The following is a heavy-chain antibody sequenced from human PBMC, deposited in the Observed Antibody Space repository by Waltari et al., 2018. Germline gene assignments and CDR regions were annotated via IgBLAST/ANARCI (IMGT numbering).Heavy chain of an antibody. J-gene: IGHJ3*01. CDR1: GVSITSNRHY. CDR3: ATYIGASVGTAAFDV. Sequence: QLQLQESGPRLVRPSETLSLICRVSGVSITSNRHYWAWIRQSPGQGLGWTGTVSSSGTTYTSPSLKSRVSVSRDTSKNQVSLILGSVTAADMAVYYCATYIGASVGTAAFDVWGQGTMVTVSS. V-gene: IGHV4-39*01. D-gene: IGHD5-12*01. CDR2: VSSSGTT.